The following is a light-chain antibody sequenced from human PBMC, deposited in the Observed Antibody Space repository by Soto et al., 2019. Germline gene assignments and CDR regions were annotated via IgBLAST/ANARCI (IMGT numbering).Light chain of an antibody. V-gene: IGKV3-11*01. CDR3: QQRSNWLSIT. J-gene: IGKJ5*01. CDR1: QSDSSY. Sequence: EIVLTQSHATLSLSPGERAPLSCRASQSDSSYLAWYQQKPGQAPRLLIYDASNRATGIPARFSGSGSGTDFTLTISSLEPEDFAVYYCQQRSNWLSITFGQGTRLELK. CDR2: DAS.